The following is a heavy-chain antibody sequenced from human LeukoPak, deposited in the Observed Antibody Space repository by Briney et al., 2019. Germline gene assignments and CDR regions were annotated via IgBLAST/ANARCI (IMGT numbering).Heavy chain of an antibody. J-gene: IGHJ4*02. CDR1: GGTSSSYT. D-gene: IGHD3-22*01. Sequence: SVKVSCKASGGTSSSYTIVWVRQAPGQGLELMGRIIPVLRRTHYAQKFQGRVTITADRITSTAYMELSSLRSEDTAVYYCATVGRNYYDSSGYYYYFDYWGQGTLVTVSS. CDR2: IIPVLRRT. CDR3: ATVGRNYYDSSGYYYYFDY. V-gene: IGHV1-69*08.